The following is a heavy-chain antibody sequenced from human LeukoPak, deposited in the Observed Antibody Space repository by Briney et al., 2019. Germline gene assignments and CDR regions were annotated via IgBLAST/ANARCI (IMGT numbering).Heavy chain of an antibody. J-gene: IGHJ4*02. CDR2: IYPGDSGT. D-gene: IGHD6-19*01. CDR3: ARSIAVTDFDY. Sequence: GESLKISCKGSGYSFTSYWIGWVHQMPGKGLEWMGIIYPGDSGTRYSPSFQGQVTISADKSISTAYLQWSSLKASDTAMYYCARSIAVTDFDYWGQGTLVTVSS. CDR1: GYSFTSYW. V-gene: IGHV5-51*07.